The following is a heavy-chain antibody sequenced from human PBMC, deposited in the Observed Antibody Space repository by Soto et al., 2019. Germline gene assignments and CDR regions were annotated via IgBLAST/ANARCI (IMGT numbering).Heavy chain of an antibody. J-gene: IGHJ6*03. CDR2: IYYSGST. D-gene: IGHD6-6*01. V-gene: IGHV4-31*03. CDR3: ARAPIAARTTLSYYYYYMDV. CDR1: GGSISSGGYY. Sequence: QVQLQESGPGLVKPSQNLSLTCTVSGGSISSGGYYWSWIRQHPGKGLEWIGYIYYSGSTYYNPSLKSRVTISVDTSKNQFSLKLSSVTAADTAVYYCARAPIAARTTLSYYYYYMDVWGKGTTVTVSS.